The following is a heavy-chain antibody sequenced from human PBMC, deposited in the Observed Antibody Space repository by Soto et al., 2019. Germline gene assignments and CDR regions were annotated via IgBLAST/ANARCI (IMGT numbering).Heavy chain of an antibody. CDR3: ARDLWLGEPEIVNWFDP. Sequence: SVKVSCKASGGTFSSYAISWVRQAPGQGLEWMGGIIPIFGTANYAQKFQGRVTITADESTSTAYMELSSLRSEDTAVYYCARDLWLGEPEIVNWFDPWGQGTLVTVSS. V-gene: IGHV1-69*13. CDR1: GGTFSSYA. D-gene: IGHD3-10*01. J-gene: IGHJ5*02. CDR2: IIPIFGTA.